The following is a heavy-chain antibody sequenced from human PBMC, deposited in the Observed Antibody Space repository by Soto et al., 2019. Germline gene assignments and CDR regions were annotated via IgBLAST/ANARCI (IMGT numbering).Heavy chain of an antibody. CDR3: AREVVAGTHFDY. V-gene: IGHV4-59*01. CDR1: GGSISSYY. D-gene: IGHD6-19*01. J-gene: IGHJ4*02. CDR2: IYYSGST. Sequence: KASETLSLTCTVSGGSISSYYWSWIRQPPGKGLEWIGYIYYSGSTNYNPSLKSRVTISVDTSKNQFSLKLSSVTAADTAVYYCAREVVAGTHFDYWGQGTLVTVSS.